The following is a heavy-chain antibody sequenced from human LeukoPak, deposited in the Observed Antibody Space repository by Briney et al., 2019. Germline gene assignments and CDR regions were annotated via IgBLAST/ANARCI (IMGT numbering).Heavy chain of an antibody. D-gene: IGHD3-22*01. CDR3: ASQTSSGYYAYYYYMDV. J-gene: IGHJ6*03. Sequence: GGSLRLSCAASGFTVSSNYMSWVRQAPGEGLEWVSVIYSGGSTYYADSVKGRFTISRDNSKNTLYLQMNSLRAEDTAVYYCASQTSSGYYAYYYYMDVWGKGTTVTISS. CDR1: GFTVSSNY. CDR2: IYSGGST. V-gene: IGHV3-66*01.